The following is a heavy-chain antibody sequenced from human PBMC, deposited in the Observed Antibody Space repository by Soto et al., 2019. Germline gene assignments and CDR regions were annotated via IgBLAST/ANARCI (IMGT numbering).Heavy chain of an antibody. J-gene: IGHJ5*02. CDR3: ARGVGSGSYYNQYNWFDP. D-gene: IGHD3-10*01. V-gene: IGHV1-18*01. CDR2: INVYNGNT. CDR1: GYTFTNDG. Sequence: ASVKVSCKASGYTFTNDGSSWVRQAPGQGLEWMGWINVYNGNTKYAQKVQGRVTMTTDTSTSTAYMELRSLRSDDTAVYYCARGVGSGSYYNQYNWFDPWGQGTLVTVSS.